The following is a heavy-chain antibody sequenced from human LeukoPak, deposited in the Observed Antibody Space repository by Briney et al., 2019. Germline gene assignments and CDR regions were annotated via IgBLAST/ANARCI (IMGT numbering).Heavy chain of an antibody. Sequence: GGSLRLSCAASGFTFSSYHMSWVRQAPGKGLEWVSAISGSGGSTYYADSVKGRCTISRDNSKHTLYLQMNSLRADDAAVYYCAKRMTTLGGPFDIWGQGTMVTVSS. CDR3: AKRMTTLGGPFDI. CDR2: ISGSGGST. V-gene: IGHV3-23*01. J-gene: IGHJ3*02. CDR1: GFTFSSYH. D-gene: IGHD4-11*01.